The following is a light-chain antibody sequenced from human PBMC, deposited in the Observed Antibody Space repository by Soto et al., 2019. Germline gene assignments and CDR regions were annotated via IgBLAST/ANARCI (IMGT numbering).Light chain of an antibody. CDR3: YSYTGSATVI. CDR2: EVS. V-gene: IGLV2-14*01. Sequence: QSVLTQPASVSGSPGQSITISCTGTSSDVGGYNYVSWYQQHPGKAPKLMIYEVSNRPSGVSNRFSASKSGNTASLTISGLQAEDEAVYYCYSYTGSATVIFGGGTQLTVL. CDR1: SSDVGGYNY. J-gene: IGLJ2*01.